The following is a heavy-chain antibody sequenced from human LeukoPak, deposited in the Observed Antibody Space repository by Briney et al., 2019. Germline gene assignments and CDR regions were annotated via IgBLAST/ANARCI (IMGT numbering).Heavy chain of an antibody. CDR1: GFTFSSYW. CDR3: ARDDVSGNLLLWFGGLERFDY. Sequence: GGSLRLSCEASGFTFSSYWMSWVRQAPGKGLEWVANIKQDGSEKYYVDSVKGRFTISRDNAKNSLYLQMNSLRAEDTAVYYCARDDVSGNLLLWFGGLERFDYWGQGTLVTVSS. CDR2: IKQDGSEK. J-gene: IGHJ4*02. D-gene: IGHD3-10*01. V-gene: IGHV3-7*01.